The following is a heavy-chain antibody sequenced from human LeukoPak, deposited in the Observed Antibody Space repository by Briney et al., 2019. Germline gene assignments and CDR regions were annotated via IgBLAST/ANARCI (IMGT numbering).Heavy chain of an antibody. CDR1: GGTFSSYA. V-gene: IGHV1-69*05. CDR2: IIPIFGTA. J-gene: IGHJ4*02. D-gene: IGHD6-6*01. CDR3: ASRGEYSSFDY. Sequence: ASVKVSYKASGGTFSSYAISWVRQAPGQGLEWMGGIIPIFGTANYAQKFQGRVTITTDESTSTAYMELSSLRSEDTAVYYCASRGEYSSFDYWGQGTLVTVSS.